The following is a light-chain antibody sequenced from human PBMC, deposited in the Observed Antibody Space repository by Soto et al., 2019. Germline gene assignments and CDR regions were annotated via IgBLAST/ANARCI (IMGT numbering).Light chain of an antibody. Sequence: EIVLTQSPATLSLSPGERATLSCRASQSVSTYLAWYQQKPGQAPRLLIYDASNGATAIPARFSGSGSGTDFTLTISSLEPEDFAVYYCQQRGNWPPTFGGGTKVDI. J-gene: IGKJ4*01. CDR1: QSVSTY. CDR3: QQRGNWPPT. CDR2: DAS. V-gene: IGKV3-11*01.